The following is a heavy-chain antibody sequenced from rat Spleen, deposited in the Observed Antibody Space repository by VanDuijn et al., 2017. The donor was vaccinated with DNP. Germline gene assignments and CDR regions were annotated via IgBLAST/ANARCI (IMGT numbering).Heavy chain of an antibody. D-gene: IGHD1-1*01. Sequence: EVQLVESGGDLVQPGRSLKLSCVVSTFTYNNYWMTWVRQAPTKGLEWVAYISYDGGSTHYRDSVKGRFTISRDNAKNTLYLQMNSLRSEDTATYYCAIYFFSGDNWFGYWGQGTLVTVSS. J-gene: IGHJ3*01. CDR1: TFTYNNYW. V-gene: IGHV5-20*01. CDR3: AIYFFSGDNWFGY. CDR2: ISYDGGST.